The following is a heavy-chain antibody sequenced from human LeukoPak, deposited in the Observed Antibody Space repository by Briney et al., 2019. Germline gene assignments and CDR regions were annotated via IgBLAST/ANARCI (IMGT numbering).Heavy chain of an antibody. D-gene: IGHD3-22*01. CDR2: ISGSGGST. J-gene: IGHJ3*01. V-gene: IGHV3-23*01. CDR1: GFTFSSYA. CDR3: AREWEYHYNRRRGAFDV. Sequence: PGGSLRLSCAASGFTFSSYAMSWVRQAPGKGLEWVSAISGSGGSTYYADSVKGRFTISRDNSKNTLYLQMNSLGAEDTAVYYCAREWEYHYNRRRGAFDVWGRGTMVTVS.